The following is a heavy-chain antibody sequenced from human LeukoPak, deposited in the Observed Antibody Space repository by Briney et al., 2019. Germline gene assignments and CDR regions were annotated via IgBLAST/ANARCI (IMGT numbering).Heavy chain of an antibody. CDR1: GGSISSYY. D-gene: IGHD6-25*01. CDR3: ARKVWQRSIDY. CDR2: IYYSGST. J-gene: IGHJ4*02. V-gene: IGHV4-59*01. Sequence: SETLSLTCTVSGGSISSYYWSWIRQPPGKGLEWIGYIYYSGSTNYNPSLKSRVTISVDTSKNQFSLKLSSVTAADTAVYYCARKVWQRSIDYWGQGTLVTVSS.